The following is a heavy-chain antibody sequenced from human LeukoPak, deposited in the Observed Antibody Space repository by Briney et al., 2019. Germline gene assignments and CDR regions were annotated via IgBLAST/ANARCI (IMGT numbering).Heavy chain of an antibody. D-gene: IGHD3-22*01. CDR1: GFTFSSYS. Sequence: GGSLRLSCAASGFTFSSYSMNWVRQAPGKGLEWVSSISSSSSYIYYADSVKGRFTISRDNAKNSLYLQMNSLRAEDTAVYYCARDRDYYDSSGYTYWGQGTLVTVSS. CDR2: ISSSSSYI. V-gene: IGHV3-21*01. J-gene: IGHJ4*02. CDR3: ARDRDYYDSSGYTY.